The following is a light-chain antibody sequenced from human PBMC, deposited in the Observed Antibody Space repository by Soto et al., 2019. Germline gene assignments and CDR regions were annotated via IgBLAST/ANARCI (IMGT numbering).Light chain of an antibody. CDR3: QQSFYAPPT. Sequence: DIQVTQSPSSLSASVGDRVTITCRASQNIRTYLAWYQQKPGKAPKLLIYEASDLQSGVPSRFSGSESGTDFSLTITSLQPEDFATYYCQQSFYAPPTFGQGTKVEIK. J-gene: IGKJ1*01. CDR1: QNIRTY. V-gene: IGKV1-39*01. CDR2: EAS.